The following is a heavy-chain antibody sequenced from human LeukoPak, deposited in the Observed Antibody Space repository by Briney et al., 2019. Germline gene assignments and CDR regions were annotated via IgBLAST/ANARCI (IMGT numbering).Heavy chain of an antibody. CDR1: GGSFSGYY. CDR2: INHSGST. CDR3: ARGNRYYDFWSGHYVYYFDY. Sequence: PSETLSLTCAVYGGSFSGYYWSWIRQPPGKGLEWIGEINHSGSTNYNPSLKSRVTISVDTSKNQFSLKLSSVTAADTAVYYCARGNRYYDFWSGHYVYYFDYWGQGTLVTVSS. D-gene: IGHD3-3*01. V-gene: IGHV4-34*01. J-gene: IGHJ4*02.